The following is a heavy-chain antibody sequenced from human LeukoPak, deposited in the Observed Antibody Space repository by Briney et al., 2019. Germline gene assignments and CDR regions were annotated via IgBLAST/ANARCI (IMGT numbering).Heavy chain of an antibody. D-gene: IGHD3-10*01. Sequence: ASVKVPCKASGYTFTSYYMHWVRQAPGQGLEWMGIINPSGGSTSYAQKFQGRVTMTRDMSTSTVYMELSSLRSEDTAVYYCARAGTTYYYGSGSYDAFDIWGQGTMVTVSS. V-gene: IGHV1-46*01. CDR2: INPSGGST. CDR3: ARAGTTYYYGSGSYDAFDI. CDR1: GYTFTSYY. J-gene: IGHJ3*02.